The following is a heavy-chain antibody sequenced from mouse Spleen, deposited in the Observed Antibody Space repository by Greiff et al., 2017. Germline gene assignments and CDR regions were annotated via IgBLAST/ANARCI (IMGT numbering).Heavy chain of an antibody. V-gene: IGHV1-9*01. Sequence: QVQLQQSGAELMKPGASVKISCKATGYTFSSYWIEWVKQRPGHGLEWIGEILPGSGSTNYNEKFKGKATFTADTSSNTAYMQLSSLTSEDSAVYYCARVGQPGNRTALDYWGQGTTLTVSS. CDR2: ILPGSGST. D-gene: IGHD1-2*01. J-gene: IGHJ2*01. CDR1: GYTFSSYW. CDR3: ARVGQPGNRTALDY.